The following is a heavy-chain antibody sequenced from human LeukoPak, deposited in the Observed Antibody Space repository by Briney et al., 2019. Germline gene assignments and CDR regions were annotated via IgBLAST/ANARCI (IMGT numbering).Heavy chain of an antibody. V-gene: IGHV4-61*01. CDR2: IYYSGST. CDR1: GGSVSSGTYY. D-gene: IGHD5-18*01. Sequence: PSEALSLTCTVSGGSVSSGTYYWSWIRQPPGKGLEWIGYIYYSGSTNYNPSLKSRVTISVDTSKNQFSLKLSSVTAADTAVYYCARSGYSYTLYGMDVWGQGTTVTVSS. CDR3: ARSGYSYTLYGMDV. J-gene: IGHJ6*02.